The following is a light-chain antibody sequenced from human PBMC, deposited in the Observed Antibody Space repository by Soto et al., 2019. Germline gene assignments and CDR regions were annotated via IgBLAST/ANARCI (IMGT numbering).Light chain of an antibody. CDR2: SNN. CDR1: NSNIGSNT. V-gene: IGLV1-44*01. Sequence: QAVVTQPPSASGTPGQRVTISCSGSNSNIGSNTVHWYQQFPGTAPKLLIYSNNQWPSGVPDRFSGSKSGTSASLAIRGLQPEDEAEYYCAAWDDSLNGVVFGGGTKVTVL. J-gene: IGLJ3*02. CDR3: AAWDDSLNGVV.